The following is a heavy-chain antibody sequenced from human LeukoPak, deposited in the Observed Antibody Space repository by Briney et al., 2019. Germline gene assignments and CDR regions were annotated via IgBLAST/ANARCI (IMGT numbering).Heavy chain of an antibody. CDR2: IYHSGST. CDR1: GYSISSGYY. D-gene: IGHD4-17*01. J-gene: IGHJ5*02. V-gene: IGHV4-38-2*02. CDR3: ARGIPGDYLVFDP. Sequence: PSETLSLTCTVSGYSISSGYYWGWIRQPPGKGLEWIGSIYHSGSTYYNPSFKSRVTISVDTSKNQFSLKLSSVTAADTAVYYCARGIPGDYLVFDPWGQGTLVTVSS.